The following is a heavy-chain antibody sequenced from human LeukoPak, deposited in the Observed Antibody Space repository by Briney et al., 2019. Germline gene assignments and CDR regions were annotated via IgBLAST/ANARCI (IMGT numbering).Heavy chain of an antibody. CDR3: ARDRAVGYDSSGYDFDY. CDR1: GGTFSSYA. J-gene: IGHJ4*02. CDR2: IIPIFGTA. D-gene: IGHD3-22*01. Sequence: ASVKVSCKASGGTFSSYAISWVRQAPGQGLEWMGGIIPIFGTANYAQKFQGRVTITADESTSTAYMELSSLRSEDTAVYYCARDRAVGYDSSGYDFDYWGQGTLVTVSS. V-gene: IGHV1-69*13.